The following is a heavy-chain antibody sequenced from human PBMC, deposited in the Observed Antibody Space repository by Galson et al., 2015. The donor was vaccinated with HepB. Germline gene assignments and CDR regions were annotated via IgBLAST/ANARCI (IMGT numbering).Heavy chain of an antibody. CDR2: ISYDGSNK. Sequence: ALRLSCAASGFTFSSYGMHWVRQAPGQGLEWEAVISYDGSNKYYADSVKGRFTISRDNSKNTLYLQMNSLRAEDTAVYYCANLRGDDAFDIWGQGTMVTVSS. J-gene: IGHJ3*02. D-gene: IGHD3-16*01. V-gene: IGHV3-30*18. CDR1: GFTFSSYG. CDR3: ANLRGDDAFDI.